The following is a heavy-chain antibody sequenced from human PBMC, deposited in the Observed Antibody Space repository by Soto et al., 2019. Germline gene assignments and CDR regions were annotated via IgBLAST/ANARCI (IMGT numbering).Heavy chain of an antibody. D-gene: IGHD3-22*01. J-gene: IGHJ4*02. CDR3: AAHDSGGYYAEY. CDR2: IHYSGST. V-gene: IGHV4-39*01. Sequence: QLQLQESGPGLVKPSETLSLTCTVSGDSVTISDYYWGWIRQPPGKRLEWIGSIHYSGSTYYNPSLKSRVTISGDTSKKQFSLKLTSVTAADAAVYYCAAHDSGGYYAEYWGQETLVTVSA. CDR1: GDSVTISDYY.